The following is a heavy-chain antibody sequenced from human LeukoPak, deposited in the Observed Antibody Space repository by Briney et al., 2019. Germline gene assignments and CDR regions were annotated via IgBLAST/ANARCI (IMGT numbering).Heavy chain of an antibody. J-gene: IGHJ6*03. D-gene: IGHD5-18*01. CDR1: GFTFSSYW. CDR2: IKQDGSEK. CDR3: ARVSSYGLYYYCYYYMDV. V-gene: IGHV3-7*01. Sequence: GGSLRLSCAASGFTFSSYWMSWVRQAPGKGLEWVANIKQDGSEKYYVDSVKGRFTISRDNAKNSLYLQMNSLRAEDTAVYYCARVSSYGLYYYCYYYMDVWGKGTTVTVSS.